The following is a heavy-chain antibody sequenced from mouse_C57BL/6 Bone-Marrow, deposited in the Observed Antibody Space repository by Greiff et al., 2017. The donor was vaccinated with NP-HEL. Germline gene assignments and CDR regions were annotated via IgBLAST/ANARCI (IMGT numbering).Heavy chain of an antibody. J-gene: IGHJ3*01. CDR3: ARGRGFAY. V-gene: IGHV5-12*01. Sequence: DVKLVESGGGLVQPGGSLKLSCAASGFTFSDYYMYWVRQTPEKRLEWVAYISNGGGSTYYPDTVKGRFTISRDNAKNTLYLQMSRLKSEDTAMYYCARGRGFAYWGQGTLVTVSA. CDR1: GFTFSDYY. CDR2: ISNGGGST.